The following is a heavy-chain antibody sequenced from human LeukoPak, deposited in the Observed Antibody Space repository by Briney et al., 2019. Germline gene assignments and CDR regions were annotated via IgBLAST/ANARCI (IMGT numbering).Heavy chain of an antibody. J-gene: IGHJ6*03. D-gene: IGHD5-18*01. CDR2: ISDDGRSE. V-gene: IGHV3-30-3*02. CDR3: AKLYGSAMVTGGYYYYMDV. CDR1: GFTFSSYS. Sequence: PGRSLRLSCTASGFTFSSYSMHWVRQAPGKGLEWVAVISDDGRSEFYADSVKGRFTISRDNSNNTLHLQMNSLRAEDTAVYYCAKLYGSAMVTGGYYYYMDVWGKGTTVTISS.